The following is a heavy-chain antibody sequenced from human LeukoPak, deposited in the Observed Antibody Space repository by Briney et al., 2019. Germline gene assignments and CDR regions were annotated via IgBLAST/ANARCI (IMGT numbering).Heavy chain of an antibody. J-gene: IGHJ4*02. Sequence: SETLSLTCAVYGGSFSGYYWSWIRQPPGKGLEWIGEINHSGSTNYNPSLKSRVTISVDTSKNQFSLNLSSVTAADTAVYYCAKSRRKLSHFDYWGQGTLVTVSS. CDR2: INHSGST. V-gene: IGHV4-34*01. D-gene: IGHD3-16*02. CDR3: AKSRRKLSHFDY. CDR1: GGSFSGYY.